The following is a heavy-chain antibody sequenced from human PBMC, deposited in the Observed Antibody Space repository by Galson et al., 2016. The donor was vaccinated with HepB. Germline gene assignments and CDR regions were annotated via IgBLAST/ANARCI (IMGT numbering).Heavy chain of an antibody. V-gene: IGHV3-48*02. CDR1: GFTFSNYA. CDR2: VSGSSSTI. Sequence: SLRLSCAASGFTFSNYAMNWVRQAPGKGLEWVSFVSGSSSTIYYADSVKGRFTISRDNAKNSLFLQMNSLRDEDTAVYYCARDADHWELLYDYFDYWGQGTLVTVS. J-gene: IGHJ4*02. CDR3: ARDADHWELLYDYFDY. D-gene: IGHD1-26*01.